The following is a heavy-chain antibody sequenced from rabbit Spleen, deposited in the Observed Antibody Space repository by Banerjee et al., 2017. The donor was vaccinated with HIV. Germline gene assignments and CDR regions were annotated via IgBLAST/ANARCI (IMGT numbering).Heavy chain of an antibody. J-gene: IGHJ4*01. V-gene: IGHV1S45*01. CDR1: GFSFSSSSW. Sequence: LEESGGGLVQPEGSLALTCKASGFSFSSSSWICWVRQAPGKGLEWIACVYAGSSGTTYYASWAKGRIIMSRTSSTTVTLQMTSLTAADTATYFCARDLVTVIGWNFDLWGPGTLVTVS. CDR3: ARDLVTVIGWNFDL. D-gene: IGHD1-1*01. CDR2: VYAGSSGTT.